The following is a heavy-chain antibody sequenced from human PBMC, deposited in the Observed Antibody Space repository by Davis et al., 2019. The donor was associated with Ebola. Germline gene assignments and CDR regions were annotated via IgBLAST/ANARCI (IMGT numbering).Heavy chain of an antibody. CDR3: AREVGETKLDQ. J-gene: IGHJ4*02. CDR2: VIPVFGTP. D-gene: IGHD1-26*01. CDR1: GGTFSSYT. Sequence: SVKVSCKASGGTFSSYTITWVRQAPGQGLERMGWVIPVFGTPNYAQKFQGRVTLTADESTSTAYMELTNPRSDDTAVYYCAREVGETKLDQWGQGTLVTVSS. V-gene: IGHV1-69*13.